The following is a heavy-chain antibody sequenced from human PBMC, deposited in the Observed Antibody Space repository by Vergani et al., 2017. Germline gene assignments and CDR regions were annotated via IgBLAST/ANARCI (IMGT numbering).Heavy chain of an antibody. Sequence: QVQLQESGPGLVKPSQTLSLTCTVSGGSINSHNYYWSWIRQPAGKGLEWIGRIHTSGSTNYNPSLKSRVTMSEDTSKNQFSLNLTSVTAADTAVYFCAGGRWLGGRCYKPPFDYWGQGILVTVSS. CDR3: AGGRWLGGRCYKPPFDY. D-gene: IGHD2-15*01. CDR2: IHTSGST. V-gene: IGHV4-61*02. J-gene: IGHJ4*02. CDR1: GGSINSHNYY.